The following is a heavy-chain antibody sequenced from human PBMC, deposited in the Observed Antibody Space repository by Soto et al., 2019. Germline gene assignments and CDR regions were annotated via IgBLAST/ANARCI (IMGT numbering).Heavy chain of an antibody. V-gene: IGHV4-59*01. CDR1: GDSMGDDY. D-gene: IGHD5-18*01. CDR3: ASSDTAIVSSAY. J-gene: IGHJ4*02. CDR2: IYYTGTT. Sequence: SELLSLTWIVSGDSMGDDYGNWIRQPPGKGLEWIGYIYYTGTTNYNPSLKSRVTISVATSKNQFSLKLSSVTAADTAVYYCASSDTAIVSSAYWGQGTLVTVSS.